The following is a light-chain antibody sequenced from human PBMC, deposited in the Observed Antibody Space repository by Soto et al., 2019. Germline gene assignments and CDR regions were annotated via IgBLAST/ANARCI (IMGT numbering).Light chain of an antibody. CDR3: QQYNTYLWT. J-gene: IGKJ1*01. CDR1: QSINNW. CDR2: QAS. V-gene: IGKV1-5*03. Sequence: DIQMTQSPSTLSASVGDRVTITCRASQSINNWLAWYQQKPGKAPKLLIYQASSVDSVVPSRFSGSGSGTEFTLTISGLQPDDFATYYCQQYNTYLWTFGQGTKVEIK.